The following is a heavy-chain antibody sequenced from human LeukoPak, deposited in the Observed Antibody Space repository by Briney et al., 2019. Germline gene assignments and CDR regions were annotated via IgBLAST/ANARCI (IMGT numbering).Heavy chain of an antibody. CDR2: ISGSDNTT. CDR1: GFTFSSYA. CDR3: ARAQHDFWSGPYYGMDV. Sequence: GGSLRLSCAASGFTFSSYAMTWVRQAPGKGLEWVSVISGSDNTTYYADSVKGRFTISRDNSKNTLYLQMNSLRAEDTAVYYCARAQHDFWSGPYYGMDVWGQGTTVTVSS. V-gene: IGHV3-23*01. J-gene: IGHJ6*02. D-gene: IGHD3-3*01.